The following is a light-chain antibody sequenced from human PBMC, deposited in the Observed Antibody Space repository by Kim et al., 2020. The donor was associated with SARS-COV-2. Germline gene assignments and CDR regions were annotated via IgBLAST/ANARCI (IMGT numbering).Light chain of an antibody. CDR2: EDN. CDR1: SGSIASNY. CDR3: QSYDSSNVV. V-gene: IGLV6-57*04. Sequence: NFMLTQPHSVSESPGKTVTISCTRSSGSIASNYVQWYQQRPGSAPTTVIYEDNQRPSGVPDRFSGSIDSSSNSASLTISGLKTEDDADYYCQSYDSSNVVFGGGTQLTVL. J-gene: IGLJ2*01.